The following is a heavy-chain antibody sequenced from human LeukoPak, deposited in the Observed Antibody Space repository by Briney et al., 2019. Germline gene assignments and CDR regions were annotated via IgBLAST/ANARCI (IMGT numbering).Heavy chain of an antibody. J-gene: IGHJ4*02. CDR2: ISSSSSYI. D-gene: IGHD6-19*01. CDR3: ARVNGQWLVN. CDR1: GFTFSSYS. V-gene: IGHV3-21*01. Sequence: GGSLGLSCAASGFTFSSYSMNWVRQAPGKGLEWVSSISSSSSYIYYADSVKGRFTISRDNAKNSLYLQMNSLRAEDTAVYYCARVNGQWLVNWGQGTLVTVSS.